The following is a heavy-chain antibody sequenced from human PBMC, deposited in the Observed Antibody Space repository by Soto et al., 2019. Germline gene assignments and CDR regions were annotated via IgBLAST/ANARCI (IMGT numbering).Heavy chain of an antibody. CDR2: ISWNSGSI. Sequence: EVQLVESGGGLVQPGRSLRLSCAASGFTFDDYAMHWVRQAPGKGLEWDSGISWNSGSIGYADSVKGRFTISRDNAKHSLYLQMNSLRAEDTALYYCAKDGGIGYSSGHGPTFFDYWGQGTLVTVSS. V-gene: IGHV3-9*01. J-gene: IGHJ4*02. D-gene: IGHD6-19*01. CDR1: GFTFDDYA. CDR3: AKDGGIGYSSGHGPTFFDY.